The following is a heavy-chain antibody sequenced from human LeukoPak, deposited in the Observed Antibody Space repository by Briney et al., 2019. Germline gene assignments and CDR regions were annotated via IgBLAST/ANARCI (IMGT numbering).Heavy chain of an antibody. D-gene: IGHD4-11*01. J-gene: IGHJ4*03. Sequence: PGGSLRLSCAASGFTFDDYAMHWVRQAPGKGLEWVSLIDWNGHSTYYADSVKGRFTISRDNSRNSLYLQMSSLRPEDTALYYCFKPDADYSNLPDWGQGTLVTVSS. CDR3: FKPDADYSNLPD. V-gene: IGHV3-43D*03. CDR1: GFTFDDYA. CDR2: IDWNGHST.